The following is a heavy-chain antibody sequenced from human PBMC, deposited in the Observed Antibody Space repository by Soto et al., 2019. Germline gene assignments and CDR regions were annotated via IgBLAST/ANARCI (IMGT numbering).Heavy chain of an antibody. CDR3: AKVVVAQVVVNYGMDV. CDR1: GFTFSSYG. V-gene: IGHV3-30*18. CDR2: ISYDGSNK. D-gene: IGHD2-2*01. J-gene: IGHJ6*02. Sequence: PGGSLRLSCAASGFTFSSYGMHWVRQAPGKGLEWVAVISYDGSNKYYADSVKGRFTISRDNSKNTLYLQMNSLRAEDTAVYYCAKVVVAQVVVNYGMDVWGQGTTVTVS.